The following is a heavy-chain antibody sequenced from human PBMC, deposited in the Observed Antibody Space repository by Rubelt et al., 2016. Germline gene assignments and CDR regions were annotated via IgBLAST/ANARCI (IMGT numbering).Heavy chain of an antibody. CDR1: GYTFTGYY. CDR2: INPNSGGK. Sequence: QVQLVQSGAEVKKPGASVKVSCKASGYTFTGYYMHWVRQAPGQGLEWMGWINPNSGGKNYTQKFQGRVTMTRYTSISTADMELSRLRSDDTAVYYCARADSREIDYWGQGTLVTVSS. J-gene: IGHJ4*02. CDR3: ARADSREIDY. V-gene: IGHV1-2*02. D-gene: IGHD3-22*01.